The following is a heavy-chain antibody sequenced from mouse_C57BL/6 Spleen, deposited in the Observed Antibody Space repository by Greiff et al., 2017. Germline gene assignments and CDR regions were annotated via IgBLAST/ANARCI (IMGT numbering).Heavy chain of an antibody. J-gene: IGHJ3*01. D-gene: IGHD2-1*01. CDR2: IDPSDSYT. Sequence: QVQLQQPGAELVMPGASVKLSCKASGYTFTSYWMHWVKQRPGQGLEWIGEIDPSDSYTNYNQKFKGKSTLTVDKSSSTAYMQLSSLTSEDSAVYYCARSSPDLLWCAYWGQGTLVTVSA. V-gene: IGHV1-69*01. CDR3: ARSSPDLLWCAY. CDR1: GYTFTSYW.